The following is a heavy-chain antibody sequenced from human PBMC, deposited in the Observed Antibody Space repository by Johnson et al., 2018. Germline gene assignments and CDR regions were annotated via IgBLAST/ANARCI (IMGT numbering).Heavy chain of an antibody. D-gene: IGHD1-26*01. V-gene: IGHV3-73*01. CDR3: TGHRSGTGDAFAI. CDR1: GLIFSGST. J-gene: IGHJ3*02. CDR2: IRSNANSYAT. Sequence: VQLVQSGGGLVQPGGSLKLSCAASGLIFSGSTMHWVRQASGKGLEWVGRIRSNANSYATAYAASVKGRFTISRDDSKNTAYLQMNSLKTEDTAVYYCTGHRSGTGDAFAICGQGTMVTVSA.